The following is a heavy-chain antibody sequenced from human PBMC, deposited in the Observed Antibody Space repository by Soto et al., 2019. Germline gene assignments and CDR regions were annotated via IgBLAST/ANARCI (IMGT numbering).Heavy chain of an antibody. V-gene: IGHV3-66*01. CDR3: VRENYYYGMDV. CDR2: IKSGGNT. Sequence: PGGSLRLSGASSGITVSTDWMNWVRQAPGKGLEWVSLIKSGGNTYYADSVEGRFTISRDNSKNTVFLQMNSLRAEDTAVYYCVRENYYYGMDVWGQGTTVTVSS. CDR1: GITVSTDW. J-gene: IGHJ6*02.